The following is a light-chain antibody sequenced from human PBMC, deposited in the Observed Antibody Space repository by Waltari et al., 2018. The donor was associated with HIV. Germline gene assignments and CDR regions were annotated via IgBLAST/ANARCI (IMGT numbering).Light chain of an antibody. Sequence: SNVLTQPPSVSVAPGQTARITCGGHNTGSKSVPWYQQRPGQAPVVVVFDDSDRPSGIPERFAGSNSGNTATLTISRVEAGDEADYYCQVWDSSRDWVFGGGTKLTVL. V-gene: IGLV3-21*02. CDR1: NTGSKS. J-gene: IGLJ3*02. CDR3: QVWDSSRDWV. CDR2: DDS.